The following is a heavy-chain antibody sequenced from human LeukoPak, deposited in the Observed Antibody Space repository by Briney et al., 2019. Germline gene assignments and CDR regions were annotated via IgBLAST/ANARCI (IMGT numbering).Heavy chain of an antibody. Sequence: GGSLRLSCAASGFTFDDYAMHWVRQAPGKGREWVSGISWNSGSIGYADSVKGRFTISRDNAKNSLYLQMNSLRAEDTALYYCAKDIAARPYYGMDVWGQGTTVTVSS. CDR1: GFTFDDYA. CDR3: AKDIAARPYYGMDV. CDR2: ISWNSGSI. J-gene: IGHJ6*02. V-gene: IGHV3-9*01. D-gene: IGHD6-6*01.